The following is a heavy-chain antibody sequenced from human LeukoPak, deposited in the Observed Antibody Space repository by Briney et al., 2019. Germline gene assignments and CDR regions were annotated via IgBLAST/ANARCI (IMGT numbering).Heavy chain of an antibody. V-gene: IGHV3-11*01. Sequence: GGSLRLSCAASGFTFRKHYMSWIRQAPGRGPEWVAYIGASGSTRYYRDSVDGRFTISRDNAKNSLHLQMNSLRAEDTAVYYCAKDLREWYYDPNGNYFSYGMDVWGQGTTVVVSS. CDR1: GFTFRKHY. D-gene: IGHD3-22*01. J-gene: IGHJ6*02. CDR3: AKDLREWYYDPNGNYFSYGMDV. CDR2: IGASGSTR.